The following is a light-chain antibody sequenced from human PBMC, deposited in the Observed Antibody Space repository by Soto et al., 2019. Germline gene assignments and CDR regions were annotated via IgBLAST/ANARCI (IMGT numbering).Light chain of an antibody. V-gene: IGLV1-40*01. CDR2: DNN. CDR3: QASDSSLSGSTV. J-gene: IGLJ1*01. CDR1: SSNIGAGYD. Sequence: QSVLTQPPSVSGAPGQRVTISCTGPSSNIGAGYDVHWYQQLPGTAPKLLIYDNNTQPSGVPYRFSGSKSGTSASLAITGLQAEDEADYYCQASDSSLSGSTVLGTGTKLTVL.